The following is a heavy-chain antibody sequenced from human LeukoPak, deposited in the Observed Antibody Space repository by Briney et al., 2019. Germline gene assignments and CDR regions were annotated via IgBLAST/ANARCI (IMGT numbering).Heavy chain of an antibody. CDR3: ARAAIRGVLSGDFDY. J-gene: IGHJ4*02. V-gene: IGHV4-59*01. CDR2: VHYSGTA. D-gene: IGHD3-10*01. CDR1: DGSITNYD. Sequence: SETLSLTCTVSDGSITNYDWSWVRQPPGKGLEFIGHVHYSGTANYNPSLKSRVTISVDTSKNQFSLKLSSVTAADTAVYYCARAAIRGVLSGDFDYWGQGTLVTVSS.